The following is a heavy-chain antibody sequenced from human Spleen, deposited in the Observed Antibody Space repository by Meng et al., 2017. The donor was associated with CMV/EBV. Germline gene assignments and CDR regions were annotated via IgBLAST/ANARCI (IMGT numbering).Heavy chain of an antibody. CDR1: GYTFTGHY. V-gene: IGHV1-2*02. D-gene: IGHD3-9*01. CDR3: AKGYMTGTDY. Sequence: VSCKTSGYTFTGHYLYWVRQAPGQGLEWMGWINPINGDTNYAQQFQGRVTVTTDTSISTAYMELRRLRPDDTAVYYCAKGYMTGTDYWGQGTLVTVS. CDR2: INPINGDT. J-gene: IGHJ4*02.